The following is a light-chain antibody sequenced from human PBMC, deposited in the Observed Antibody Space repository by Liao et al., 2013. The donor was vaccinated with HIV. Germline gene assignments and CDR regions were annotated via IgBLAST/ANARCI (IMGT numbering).Light chain of an antibody. V-gene: IGLV3-1*01. J-gene: IGLJ2*01. CDR1: TLGDKY. Sequence: SYELTQPPSVSVSPGQTATITCSGDTLGDKYAFWYQQRPGQSPVLVIYEDSQRPSGIPERFSGSTSGNTATLTISETQAMDEAEYYCQAWDSSVVFGGGTKLTVL. CDR3: QAWDSSVV. CDR2: EDS.